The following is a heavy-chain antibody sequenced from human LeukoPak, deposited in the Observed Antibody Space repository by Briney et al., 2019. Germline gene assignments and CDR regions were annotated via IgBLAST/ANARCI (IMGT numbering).Heavy chain of an antibody. CDR2: IIPIFGTA. CDR3: ARDSPLGREQQSDY. J-gene: IGHJ4*02. V-gene: IGHV1-69*05. D-gene: IGHD1/OR15-1a*01. CDR1: GGTFSSYA. Sequence: ASVKVSCKASGGTFSSYAISWVRQAPGQELEWMGGIIPIFGTANYAQKLQGRVTMTTDTSTSTAYMELRSLRSDDTAVYYCARDSPLGREQQSDYWGQGTLVTVSS.